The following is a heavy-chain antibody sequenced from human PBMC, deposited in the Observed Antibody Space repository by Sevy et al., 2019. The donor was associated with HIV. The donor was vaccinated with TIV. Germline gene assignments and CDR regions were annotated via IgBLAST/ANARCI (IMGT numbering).Heavy chain of an antibody. V-gene: IGHV3-43*01. CDR2: MSWDGDST. Sequence: VGSLRLSCAASGFTFDDYTMHWVRQAPGKGLEWVSLMSWDGDSTNYADSVKGRFTISRDNSKNSLYLQMNSLRTEDTALYYCAKDRGFDYGMDVWGQGTTVTVSS. J-gene: IGHJ6*02. D-gene: IGHD3-3*01. CDR1: GFTFDDYT. CDR3: AKDRGFDYGMDV.